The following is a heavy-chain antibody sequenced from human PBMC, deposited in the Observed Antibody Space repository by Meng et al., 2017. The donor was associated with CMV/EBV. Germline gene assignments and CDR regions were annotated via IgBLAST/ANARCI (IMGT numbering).Heavy chain of an antibody. CDR3: ARTNTPQYSSSWYRYYYYGMDV. D-gene: IGHD6-13*01. J-gene: IGHJ6*02. Sequence: KVSRKGSGYSFTSYWIGWVRQMPGKGLEWTGIIYPGDSDTRYSPSFQGQVTIPADKSISTAYLQWSSLKASDTAMYYCARTNTPQYSSSWYRYYYYGMDVWGQGTTVTVSS. CDR2: IYPGDSDT. CDR1: GYSFTSYW. V-gene: IGHV5-51*01.